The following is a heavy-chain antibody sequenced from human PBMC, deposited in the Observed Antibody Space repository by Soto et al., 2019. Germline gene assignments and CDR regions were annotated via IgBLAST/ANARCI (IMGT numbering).Heavy chain of an antibody. D-gene: IGHD3-22*01. J-gene: IGHJ4*02. CDR2: INPNSGGT. Sequence: QVQLVQSGAEVKKPGASVKVSCKASGYTFTGYYMHWVRQAPGQGLEWMGWINPNSGGTNYAQKLQGRVTMTTDTSTSTAYMELRSLRSDDTAVYYCARDWRYYDSSGYSPSTYYFDYWGQGTLVTVSS. V-gene: IGHV1-2*02. CDR1: GYTFTGYY. CDR3: ARDWRYYDSSGYSPSTYYFDY.